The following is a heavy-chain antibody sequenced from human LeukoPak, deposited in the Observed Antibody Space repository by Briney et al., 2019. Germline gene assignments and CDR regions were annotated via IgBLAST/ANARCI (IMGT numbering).Heavy chain of an antibody. Sequence: ASVKFSCKASGGTFSSYAISWVRQAPGQGLEWMGGIIPIFGTANYAQKFQGRVTITTDESTSTAYMELSSLRSEDTAVYYCARGLAAASFDYWGQGTLVTVSS. CDR1: GGTFSSYA. CDR2: IIPIFGTA. D-gene: IGHD6-13*01. CDR3: ARGLAAASFDY. V-gene: IGHV1-69*05. J-gene: IGHJ4*02.